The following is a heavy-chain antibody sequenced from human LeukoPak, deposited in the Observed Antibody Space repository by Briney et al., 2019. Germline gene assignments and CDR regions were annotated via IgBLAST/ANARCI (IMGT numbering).Heavy chain of an antibody. CDR3: ARLDGYSGYDFG. J-gene: IGHJ4*02. V-gene: IGHV4-34*01. CDR2: INHSGGT. Sequence: SETLSLTCAVYGGSFSGYYWSWIRQPPGKGLEWIGEINHSGGTNYNPSLKSRVTISVDTSKNQFSLKLSSVTAADTAVYYCARLDGYSGYDFGWGQGTLVTVSS. D-gene: IGHD5-12*01. CDR1: GGSFSGYY.